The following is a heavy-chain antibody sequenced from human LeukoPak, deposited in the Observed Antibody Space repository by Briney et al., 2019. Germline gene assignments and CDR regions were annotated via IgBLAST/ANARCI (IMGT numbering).Heavy chain of an antibody. V-gene: IGHV1-69*01. D-gene: IGHD6-19*01. Sequence: SVKVSCKASGGTFSSYAISWVRQAPGQGLEWMGGIIPIFGTANYALKFQGRVTITADESTSTAYMELSSLRSEDTAVYYCVSSGPAVIANFDYWGQGTLVTVSS. CDR2: IIPIFGTA. CDR1: GGTFSSYA. CDR3: VSSGPAVIANFDY. J-gene: IGHJ4*02.